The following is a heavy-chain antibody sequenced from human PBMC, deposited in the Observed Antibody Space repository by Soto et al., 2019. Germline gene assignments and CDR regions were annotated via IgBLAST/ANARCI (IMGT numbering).Heavy chain of an antibody. V-gene: IGHV3-64D*06. CDR3: VKGGLYYYDSSGYYPY. J-gene: IGHJ4*02. D-gene: IGHD3-22*01. Sequence: GGSLRLSCSASGFTFSSYAMHWVRQAPGKGLGYVSAISSNGGSTYYADSVKGRFTISRDNSKNTLYLQMSSLRAEDTAVYYCVKGGLYYYDSSGYYPYWGQGTLVTVSS. CDR2: ISSNGGST. CDR1: GFTFSSYA.